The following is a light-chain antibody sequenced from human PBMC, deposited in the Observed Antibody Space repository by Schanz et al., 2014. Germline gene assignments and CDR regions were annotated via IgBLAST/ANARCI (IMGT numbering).Light chain of an antibody. J-gene: IGKJ1*01. CDR1: QSVSSN. V-gene: IGKV3-20*01. Sequence: EIVMTQSPVTLSVSPGERATLSCRASQSVSSNLAWYQQRPGQAPRLLIYDASNRATGIPDRFSGSGSGTDFTLTISRLEPEDFAVYYCQHYSLSPLFGQGTKVDI. CDR2: DAS. CDR3: QHYSLSPL.